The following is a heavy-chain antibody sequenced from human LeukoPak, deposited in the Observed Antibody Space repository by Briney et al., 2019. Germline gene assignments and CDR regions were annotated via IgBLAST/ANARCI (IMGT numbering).Heavy chain of an antibody. Sequence: GGSLRLSCEASGFTFSSYEMNWVRQAPGKGLEWVSYISSSDSIIYYADSVKGRFTVSRDNSKNSLYLQMNSLRAEDTAVCYCARARLRTPYYYGSGRTTDAFDIWGQGTMVTVSS. CDR2: ISSSDSII. CDR3: ARARLRTPYYYGSGRTTDAFDI. J-gene: IGHJ3*02. CDR1: GFTFSSYE. D-gene: IGHD3-10*01. V-gene: IGHV3-48*03.